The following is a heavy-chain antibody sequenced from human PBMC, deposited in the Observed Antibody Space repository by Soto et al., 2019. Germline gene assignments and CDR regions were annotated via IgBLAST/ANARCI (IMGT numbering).Heavy chain of an antibody. J-gene: IGHJ4*02. D-gene: IGHD6-13*01. V-gene: IGHV3-48*03. CDR2: ISSSGSTI. Sequence: GGSLRLSCAASGFTFSSYEMNWVRQAPGKGLEWVSYISSSGSTIYYADSVKGRFTISRDNAKNSLYLQMNSLRAEDTAVYYCARARRQYSSRPPWFMDYWGQGAMVTVSS. CDR1: GFTFSSYE. CDR3: ARARRQYSSRPPWFMDY.